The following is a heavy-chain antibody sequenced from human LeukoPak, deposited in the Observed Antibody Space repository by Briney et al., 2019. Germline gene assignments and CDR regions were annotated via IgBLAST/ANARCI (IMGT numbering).Heavy chain of an antibody. CDR3: AKFMGRYCSGGSCYFDY. Sequence: GGSLRLSCAASGFTFSNYGMNWVRQAPGEGLEWVSAISGSGGSTYYADSVKGRFTISRDNSKNTLYLQMNSLRAEDTAVYYCAKFMGRYCSGGSCYFDYWGQGTLVTVSS. J-gene: IGHJ4*02. D-gene: IGHD2-15*01. CDR2: ISGSGGST. CDR1: GFTFSNYG. V-gene: IGHV3-23*01.